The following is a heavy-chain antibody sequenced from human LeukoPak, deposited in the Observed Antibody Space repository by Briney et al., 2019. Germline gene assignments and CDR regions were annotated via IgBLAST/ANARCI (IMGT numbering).Heavy chain of an antibody. CDR1: GGSISSYY. CDR2: IYYSGST. CDR3: ARASLLWFGELTS. Sequence: SETLSLTCTVSGGSISSYYWSWIRQPPGKGLEWIGYIYYSGSTNYNPSLKSRVTISVDTSKKQFSLKLSSVTAADTAVYYCARASLLWFGELTSWGQGTLVTVSS. J-gene: IGHJ4*02. V-gene: IGHV4-59*01. D-gene: IGHD3-10*01.